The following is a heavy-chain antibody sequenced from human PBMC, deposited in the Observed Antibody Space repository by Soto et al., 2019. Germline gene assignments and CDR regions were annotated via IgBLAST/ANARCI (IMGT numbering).Heavy chain of an antibody. CDR2: IYYSGST. Sequence: SETLSLTCTVSGGSISSSIYYWGWIRQPPGKGLGWIGSIYYSGSTYYNPSLKSRVTISIDTSKNQFSLKLSSVTAADTAVYYCARLMDYAYFFDYWGQGTLVTVSS. D-gene: IGHD4-17*01. V-gene: IGHV4-39*01. J-gene: IGHJ4*02. CDR3: ARLMDYAYFFDY. CDR1: GGSISSSIYY.